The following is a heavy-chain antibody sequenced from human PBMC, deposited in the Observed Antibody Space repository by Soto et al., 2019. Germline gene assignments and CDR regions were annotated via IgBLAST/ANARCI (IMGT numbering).Heavy chain of an antibody. V-gene: IGHV3-48*02. J-gene: IGHJ4*02. CDR3: ARDLIEMAGTVFDY. CDR2: ISSSSSTI. Sequence: GESLKISCAASGFTFSSYSMNWVRQAPGKGLEWVSYISSSSSTIYYADSVKGRFTISRDNAKNSLYLQMNSLRDEDTAVYYCARDLIEMAGTVFDYWGQGTLVTVSS. CDR1: GFTFSSYS. D-gene: IGHD6-19*01.